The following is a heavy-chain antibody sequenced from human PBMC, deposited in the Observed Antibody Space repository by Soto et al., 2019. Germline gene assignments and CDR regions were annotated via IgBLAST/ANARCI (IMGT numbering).Heavy chain of an antibody. Sequence: ASVKVSCKASDYTSMSYGISWVRQAPGQELEWMGWISAYNGNTNYAQKLQGRVTMTTDTSTSTAYMELRSLRSDDTAVYYCARDRAVPYRRGWYRGYLRHWGQGTLVTVSS. CDR2: ISAYNGNT. CDR1: DYTSMSYG. CDR3: ARDRAVPYRRGWYRGYLRH. V-gene: IGHV1-18*01. J-gene: IGHJ1*01. D-gene: IGHD6-19*01.